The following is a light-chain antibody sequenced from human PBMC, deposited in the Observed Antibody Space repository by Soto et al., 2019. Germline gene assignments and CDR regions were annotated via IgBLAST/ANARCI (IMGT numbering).Light chain of an antibody. CDR2: EVS. CDR3: SSYTSSSIV. J-gene: IGLJ1*01. V-gene: IGLV2-14*01. Sequence: HSVLTQPASVSGSPGQSITISCTGTSSDVGGYNYVSWYQQHPGKAPKLMIYEVSNRPSGVSNRFSGSKSGNTASLTISGLQAEDEADYYCSSYTSSSIVFGTGTKVTVL. CDR1: SSDVGGYNY.